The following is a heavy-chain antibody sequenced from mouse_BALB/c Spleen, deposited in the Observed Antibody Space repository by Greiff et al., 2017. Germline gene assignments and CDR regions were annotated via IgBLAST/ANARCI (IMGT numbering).Heavy chain of an antibody. CDR2: ISYDGSN. J-gene: IGHJ2*01. V-gene: IGHV3-6*02. CDR1: GYSITSGYY. CDR3: ARGGPYFDY. Sequence: EVQRVESGPGLVKPSQSLSLTCSVTGYSITSGYYWHWIRQFPGNKLEWMGYISYDGSNNYNPSLKNRISITRDTSKNQFFLKLNSVTTEDTATYYCARGGPYFDYWGQGTTLTVSS.